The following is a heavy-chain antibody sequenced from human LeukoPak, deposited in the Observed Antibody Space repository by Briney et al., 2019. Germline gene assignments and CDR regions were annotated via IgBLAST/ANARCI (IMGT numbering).Heavy chain of an antibody. D-gene: IGHD2-21*02. J-gene: IGHJ4*02. Sequence: GGSLRLSCAASGFTFSSYGMHRVRQAPGKGLEWVAVIWYDGSNKYYADSVKGRFTISRDNSKNTLYLQMNSLRAEDTAVYYCAREGVGVVTALDYWGQGTLVTVSS. CDR3: AREGVGVVTALDY. CDR1: GFTFSSYG. CDR2: IWYDGSNK. V-gene: IGHV3-33*01.